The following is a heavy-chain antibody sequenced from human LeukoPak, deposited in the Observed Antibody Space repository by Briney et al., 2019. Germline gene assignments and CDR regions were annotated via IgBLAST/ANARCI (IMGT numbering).Heavy chain of an antibody. CDR2: VNNDGSST. V-gene: IGHV3-74*01. J-gene: IGHJ4*02. CDR1: GFSFRSYW. Sequence: GGSLRLSCGASGFSFRSYWMHWVRQAPGKGLMWVSRVNNDGSSTTYADSVEGRFTISRDNARNTLYLQMNSLRAEDTVVYYCARSSYPYYFDYWGQGTLVTVSS. D-gene: IGHD6-19*01. CDR3: ARSSYPYYFDY.